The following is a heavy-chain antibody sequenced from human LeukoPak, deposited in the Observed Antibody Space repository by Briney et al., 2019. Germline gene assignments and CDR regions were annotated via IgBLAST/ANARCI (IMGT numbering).Heavy chain of an antibody. J-gene: IGHJ4*02. Sequence: ASVKVSCKASGYTFTSYAMHWVRQAPGQRLEWMGWINAGNGNTKYSQEFQGRVTITRDTSASTAYMELSSLRSEDTAVYYCARGGSSSWPFDYWGQGTLVTVSS. CDR3: ARGGSSSWPFDY. CDR2: INAGNGNT. V-gene: IGHV1-3*01. CDR1: GYTFTSYA. D-gene: IGHD6-13*01.